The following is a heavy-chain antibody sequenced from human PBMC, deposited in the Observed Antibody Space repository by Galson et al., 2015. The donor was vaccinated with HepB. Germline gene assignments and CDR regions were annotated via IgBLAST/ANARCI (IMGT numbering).Heavy chain of an antibody. V-gene: IGHV3-21*01. D-gene: IGHD3-3*01. CDR2: ISSSSSYI. CDR3: ARDSSGYSYFDY. CDR1: GFTFSSYS. J-gene: IGHJ4*02. Sequence: SLRLSCAASGFTFSSYSMNWVRQAPGKGLEWVSSISSSSSYIYYADPVKGRFTISRDNAKNSLYLQMNSLRAEDTAVYYCARDSSGYSYFDYWGQGTLVTVSS.